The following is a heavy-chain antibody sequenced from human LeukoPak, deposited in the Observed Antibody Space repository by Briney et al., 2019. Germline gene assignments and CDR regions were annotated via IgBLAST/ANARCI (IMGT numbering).Heavy chain of an antibody. J-gene: IGHJ4*02. CDR3: ARAIAAWGAYFDY. CDR1: GFTFSSYA. Sequence: GGSLRLSCAASGFTFSSYAMHWVRQAPGKGLEWVAVISYDGSNKYYADSVKGRFTISRDNSKNTLYLQMNSLRAEDTAVYYCARAIAAWGAYFDYWGQGTLVTASS. V-gene: IGHV3-30*04. CDR2: ISYDGSNK. D-gene: IGHD6-6*01.